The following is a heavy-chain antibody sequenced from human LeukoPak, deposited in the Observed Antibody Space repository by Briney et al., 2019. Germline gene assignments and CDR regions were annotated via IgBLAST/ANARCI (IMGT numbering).Heavy chain of an antibody. CDR3: ARRTTDGYLESFDY. CDR1: GGSISSGGYS. D-gene: IGHD5-24*01. Sequence: PSETLSLTCAVSGGSISSGGYSWSWIRQPPGKGLEWIGYIYHSGSTYYNPSLKNRVTVSVDTSKNQFSLRLSSVTAADTAVYYCARRTTDGYLESFDYWGRGILVTVSS. J-gene: IGHJ4*02. V-gene: IGHV4-30-2*03. CDR2: IYHSGST.